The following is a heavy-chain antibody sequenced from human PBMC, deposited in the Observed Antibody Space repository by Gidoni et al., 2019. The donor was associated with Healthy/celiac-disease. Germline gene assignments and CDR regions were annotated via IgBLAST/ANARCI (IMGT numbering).Heavy chain of an antibody. V-gene: IGHV1-3*01. CDR1: GYTFTSSA. J-gene: IGHJ4*02. CDR2: INAGNGTT. Sequence: QVQLVQSGAEVKKHGASVTVYCKASGYTFTSSAMHWVRQAPGQGLEWMGWINAGNGTTKYSQKLQGRVTITRDTSASTAYIELSSLRSEDTAVYYCARDRGSFDYWGQGTLVTLSS. CDR3: ARDRGSFDY.